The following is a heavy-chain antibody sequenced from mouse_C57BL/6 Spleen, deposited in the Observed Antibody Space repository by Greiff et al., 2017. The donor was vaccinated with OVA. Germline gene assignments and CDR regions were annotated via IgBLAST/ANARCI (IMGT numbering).Heavy chain of an antibody. V-gene: IGHV5-17*01. Sequence: EVMLVESGGGLVKPGGSLKLSCAASGFTFSDYGMHWVRQAPETGLEWVAYLSSGSSTIYYADTVQGRFTISRDNAKNTLFLQMTSLRSEDTAMYYCARGFTTVVARNWYFEVWGTGTTVTVSS. CDR2: LSSGSSTI. CDR3: ARGFTTVVARNWYFEV. CDR1: GFTFSDYG. D-gene: IGHD1-1*01. J-gene: IGHJ1*03.